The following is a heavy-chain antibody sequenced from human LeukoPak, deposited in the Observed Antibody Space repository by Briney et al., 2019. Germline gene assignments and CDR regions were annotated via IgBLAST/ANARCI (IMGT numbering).Heavy chain of an antibody. V-gene: IGHV1-2*02. CDR2: INPNSGGT. D-gene: IGHD3-22*01. CDR3: ARGGLPHHYYYMHV. CDR1: GYTFTGNF. Sequence: RASVKVSCKASGYTFTGNFMHWVRQAPGQGLEWMGWINPNSGGTNYAQKFQGRVTMTRDTSISTAYMELSRLRSDDSAVYYCARGGLPHHYYYMHVWGKGTTVTVSS. J-gene: IGHJ6*03.